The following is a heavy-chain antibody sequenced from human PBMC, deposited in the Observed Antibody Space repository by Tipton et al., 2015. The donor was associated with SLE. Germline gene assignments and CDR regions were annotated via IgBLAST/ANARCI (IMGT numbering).Heavy chain of an antibody. CDR1: GFTFSSSW. J-gene: IGHJ5*02. CDR3: AKGQDTFGGVSDNWFDP. V-gene: IGHV3-74*01. Sequence: GSLRLSCAASGFTFSSSWMHWVRQAPGKGLVWVSRINSDGSSPTYADSVKGRFTISRDNSKNTLSLQMNSLRIEDTAIYYCAKGQDTFGGVSDNWFDPWGQGTLVTVSS. D-gene: IGHD3-16*01. CDR2: INSDGSSP.